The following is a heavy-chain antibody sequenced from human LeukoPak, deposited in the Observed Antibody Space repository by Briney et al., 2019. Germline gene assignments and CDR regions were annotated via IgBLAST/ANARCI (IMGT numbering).Heavy chain of an antibody. J-gene: IGHJ3*02. CDR2: IYYSGST. CDR1: GGSISSYY. V-gene: IGHV4-59*01. D-gene: IGHD3-22*01. CDR3: ARGLYDSSGDDAFDI. Sequence: SETLSLTCTVSGGSISSYYWSWIRQPPGKGLEGIGYIYYSGSTNYNPSLKSRVTISVHTSKNQFSLKLSSVTAADTAVYYCARGLYDSSGDDAFDIWGQGTMVTVSS.